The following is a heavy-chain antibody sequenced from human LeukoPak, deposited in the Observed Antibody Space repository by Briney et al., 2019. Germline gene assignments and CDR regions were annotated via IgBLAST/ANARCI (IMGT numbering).Heavy chain of an antibody. D-gene: IGHD2-8*01. CDR3: ARGGLRVMVYRLYYMDV. Sequence: ASVKVSCKASGGTFSSYAISWVRQAPGQGLEWMGWINPNSGDTKYAQKFQGRVTMTRDTSISTAYMELTRLRSDDTAVYYCARGGLRVMVYRLYYMDVWGKGTTVTVSS. CDR1: GGTFSSYA. V-gene: IGHV1-2*02. CDR2: INPNSGDT. J-gene: IGHJ6*03.